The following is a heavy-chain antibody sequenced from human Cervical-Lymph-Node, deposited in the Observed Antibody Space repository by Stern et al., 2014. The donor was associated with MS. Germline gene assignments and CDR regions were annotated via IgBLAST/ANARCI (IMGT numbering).Heavy chain of an antibody. CDR1: GGSITRGAYY. Sequence: QLQLQESGPGLVKPSQTLSLTCSVSGGSITRGAYYWSWIRQHPGKGLDWIGSTYHSGSTYAGGSTYYNPSLRSRVLIALDTSKDQFSLRLSSVTAADTAVYYCARVLVRGVVGYNWFDPWGQGILVTVSS. V-gene: IGHV4-31*03. D-gene: IGHD3-10*01. CDR3: ARVLVRGVVGYNWFDP. J-gene: IGHJ5*02. CDR2: TYHSGSTYAGGST.